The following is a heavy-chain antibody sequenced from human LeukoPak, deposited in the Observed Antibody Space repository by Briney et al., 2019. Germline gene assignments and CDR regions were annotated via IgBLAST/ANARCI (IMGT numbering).Heavy chain of an antibody. D-gene: IGHD6-13*01. CDR1: GGTFSSYA. CDR3: ASPRLMGIAAAGGSFDQ. Sequence: SVKVSCKASGGTFSSYAISWVRQAPGQGLEWMGGIITIFGTTNYAQKFLGRVTITADESTSTAYMDLSSLRSEDTAVYYCASPRLMGIAAAGGSFDQWGQGTLVTVSS. J-gene: IGHJ4*02. CDR2: IITIFGTT. V-gene: IGHV1-69*13.